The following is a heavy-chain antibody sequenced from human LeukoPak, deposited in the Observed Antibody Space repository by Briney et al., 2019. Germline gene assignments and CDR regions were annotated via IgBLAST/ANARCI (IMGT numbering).Heavy chain of an antibody. Sequence: GGSLRLSCAATGFTFRKHWMSWVRQTVGKGLECVAKIREDGNEKRYVDSVKGRFTISRDNAKNSLFLQMNNLRVDDTAVYYCVRDYRGGWNDYWGQGTLVTVSS. CDR3: VRDYRGGWNDY. V-gene: IGHV3-7*01. CDR1: GFTFRKHW. J-gene: IGHJ4*02. D-gene: IGHD1-26*01. CDR2: IREDGNEK.